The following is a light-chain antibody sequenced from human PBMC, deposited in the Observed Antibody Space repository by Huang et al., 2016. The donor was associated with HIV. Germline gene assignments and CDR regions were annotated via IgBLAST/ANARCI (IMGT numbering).Light chain of an antibody. J-gene: IGKJ4*01. CDR1: RSVSTN. V-gene: IGKV3-15*01. CDR2: GSS. CDR3: HQYNNWLLS. Sequence: EILMTQSPAPLSVSPGQRVTLSCRANRSVSTNLAWYQQSHGQAPSLLIYGSSTRARGIPARVSGGGAGTDFSLTISSLQSEDFALYYCHQYNNWLLSFGGGTRV.